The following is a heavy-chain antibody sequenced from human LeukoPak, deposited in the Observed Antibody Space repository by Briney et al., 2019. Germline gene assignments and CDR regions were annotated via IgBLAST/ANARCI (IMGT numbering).Heavy chain of an antibody. CDR2: VSCDGSSE. Sequence: GGSLRLSCAASGFTFSSYSIHWVRQAPGEGLEWVAVVSCDGSSENYADSVKGRFTISRDNTKNSLYLQMNSLRAEDTAVYYCARRYFDSWGQGTLVTVSS. V-gene: IGHV3-30-3*01. CDR1: GFTFSSYS. J-gene: IGHJ4*02. CDR3: ARRYFDS.